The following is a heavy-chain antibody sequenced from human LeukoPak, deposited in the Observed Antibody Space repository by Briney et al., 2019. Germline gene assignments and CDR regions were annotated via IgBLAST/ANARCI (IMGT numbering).Heavy chain of an antibody. V-gene: IGHV3-30-3*01. CDR3: ARDGRYCSGGSCYSVVDY. J-gene: IGHJ4*02. CDR2: ISYDGTNK. CDR1: GFTFSNYA. Sequence: PGGSLRLSCAASGFTFSNYAMHWVRQAPGKGLEWVAVISYDGTNKYYADSVKGRFTISRDNSKNTLYLQMNSLRAEDTAVYYCARDGRYCSGGSCYSVVDYWGQGTLVTVSS. D-gene: IGHD2-15*01.